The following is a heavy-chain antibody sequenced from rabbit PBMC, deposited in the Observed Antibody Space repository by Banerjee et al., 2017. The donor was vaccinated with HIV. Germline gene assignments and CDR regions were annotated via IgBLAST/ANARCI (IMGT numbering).Heavy chain of an antibody. Sequence: QEQLEESGGDLVKPEGSLTLTCTASGFSFSSSYWICWVRQAPGKGLEWIACIDTSSGNAVYASWAKGRFTISKTSSTTVTLQMTSLTAADTATYFCTIMDSSGWGDFNLWGPGTLVTVS. CDR2: IDTSSGNA. V-gene: IGHV1S45*01. CDR1: GFSFSSSYW. CDR3: TIMDSSGWGDFNL. D-gene: IGHD4-1*01. J-gene: IGHJ4*01.